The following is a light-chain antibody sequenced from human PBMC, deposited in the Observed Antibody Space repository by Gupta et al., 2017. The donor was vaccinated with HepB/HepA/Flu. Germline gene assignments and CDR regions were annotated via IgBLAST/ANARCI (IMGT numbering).Light chain of an antibody. CDR2: DDS. CDR3: QVWDSSSDHRV. J-gene: IGLJ2*01. Sequence: SSLLPQPPSVSVDPGETARITSGGNNIGSQSVHWYQQTPGQAPVLVVYDDSDRPSGIPERFSGSNCGNTATLTISRVEAEDGADYYFQVWDSSSDHRVFGGGTKLTVL. CDR1: NIGSQS. V-gene: IGLV3-21*02.